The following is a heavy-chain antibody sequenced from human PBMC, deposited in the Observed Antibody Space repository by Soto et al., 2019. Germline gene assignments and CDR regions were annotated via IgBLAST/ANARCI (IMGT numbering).Heavy chain of an antibody. CDR2: IWYDGSNK. J-gene: IGHJ6*02. CDR3: ARDCDNWRLYCYYGMDV. Sequence: GGSLRLACSASGFTFSSYGMHWVRQAPGKGLEWVAVIWYDGSNKYYADSVKGRLTISRDNSKNTLYLQMNSLRAEDTAVYYCARDCDNWRLYCYYGMDVWGQGTTVSVSS. V-gene: IGHV3-33*01. CDR1: GFTFSSYG. D-gene: IGHD1-1*01.